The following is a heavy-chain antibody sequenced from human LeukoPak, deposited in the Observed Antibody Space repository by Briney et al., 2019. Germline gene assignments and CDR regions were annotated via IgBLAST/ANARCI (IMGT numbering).Heavy chain of an antibody. CDR1: GFTFSSYS. J-gene: IGHJ4*02. D-gene: IGHD6-6*01. Sequence: GGSLRLSCAASGFTFSSYSMNWVRQAPGKGLEWVSSVSSSSSYKYYADSVKGRFTISRDNAKNSLYLQMNSLRAEDTAVYYCARLYSSSSEFVYWGQGTLVTVSS. V-gene: IGHV3-21*01. CDR3: ARLYSSSSEFVY. CDR2: VSSSSSYK.